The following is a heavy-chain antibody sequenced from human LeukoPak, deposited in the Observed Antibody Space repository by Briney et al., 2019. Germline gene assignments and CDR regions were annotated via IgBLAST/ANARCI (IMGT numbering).Heavy chain of an antibody. CDR3: AKMGAPGFDY. CDR1: GFTFSSYG. CDR2: ISSSSYI. D-gene: IGHD3-16*01. V-gene: IGHV3-21*01. Sequence: GGSLRLSCAASGFTFSSYGMNWVRQAPGKGLEWVSSISSSSYIYYADSVKGRFTISRDNAKNSLYLQMNSLRAEDTAVYYCAKMGAPGFDYWGQGTLVTVSS. J-gene: IGHJ4*02.